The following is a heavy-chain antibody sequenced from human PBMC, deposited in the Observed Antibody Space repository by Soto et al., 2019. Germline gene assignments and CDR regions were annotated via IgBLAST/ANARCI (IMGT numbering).Heavy chain of an antibody. CDR2: IYPGDSDT. CDR1: GYKFITYW. D-gene: IGHD7-27*01. CDR3: ARLGGTGDPLDY. V-gene: IGHV5-51*01. Sequence: LKISCKDSGYKFITYWIGWVRQMPGKGLEWMGIIYPGDSDTRYSPSFQGQVTISADKSISTAYLQWSSLKASDTAMYFCARLGGTGDPLDYWGQGTLVTVSS. J-gene: IGHJ4*02.